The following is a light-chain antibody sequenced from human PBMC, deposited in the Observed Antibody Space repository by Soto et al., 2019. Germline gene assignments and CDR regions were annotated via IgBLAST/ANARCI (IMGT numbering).Light chain of an antibody. CDR2: GAS. J-gene: IGKJ1*01. V-gene: IGKV3-20*01. Sequence: ENVLTQSAGTLCLSQGERATLSCRTSQSVSSSYLAWYQQKPGQAPRLLIYGASSRATDIPDRFSGSGSGTDFTLTISRLEPEDFAVYYCQQYGSSSWTSGQGTNVDIK. CDR3: QQYGSSSWT. CDR1: QSVSSSY.